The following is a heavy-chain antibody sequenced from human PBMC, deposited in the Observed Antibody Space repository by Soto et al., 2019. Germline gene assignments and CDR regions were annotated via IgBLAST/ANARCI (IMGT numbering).Heavy chain of an antibody. Sequence: EVQLVESGGDLVQPGGSLRLSCAASRVNVSTYWMHWVRQAPGKGLVWVSSIRGDGRDTAYADSVKGRFTISRDNVKNTLYLQMNSLSAEDTAVYYCAREDNAFDHWGPGTLVTVSS. D-gene: IGHD1-1*01. V-gene: IGHV3-74*01. CDR2: IRGDGRDT. J-gene: IGHJ4*02. CDR3: AREDNAFDH. CDR1: RVNVSTYW.